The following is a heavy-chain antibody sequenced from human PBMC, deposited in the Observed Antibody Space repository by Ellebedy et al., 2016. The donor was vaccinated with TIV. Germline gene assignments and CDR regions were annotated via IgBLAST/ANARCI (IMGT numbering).Heavy chain of an antibody. V-gene: IGHV3-30*03. CDR3: VRGRHKAAARTPDF. Sequence: PGGSLRLSCAASGFTFRTYGMHWVRQAPGKGLEWVAVISSDGISQNYADSVKGRFAISRDNARNSLFLQMNSLRAEDTAVYYCVRGRHKAAARTPDFWGQGTLVTVSS. CDR2: ISSDGISQ. D-gene: IGHD6-13*01. J-gene: IGHJ4*02. CDR1: GFTFRTYG.